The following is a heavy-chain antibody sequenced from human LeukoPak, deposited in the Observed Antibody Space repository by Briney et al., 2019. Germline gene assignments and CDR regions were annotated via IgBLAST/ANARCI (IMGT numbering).Heavy chain of an antibody. Sequence: SETLSLTCTVSGGSISSSRYYWGWIRQPPGKGLVWIGSIYYSGSIYYNPSLKSRVTISVDTSKNQFSLKLSSVTAADTAVYYCARVPRYCSSTSCYNSDYYYYYMDVWGKGTTVTVSS. D-gene: IGHD2-2*02. V-gene: IGHV4-39*07. CDR3: ARVPRYCSSTSCYNSDYYYYYMDV. J-gene: IGHJ6*03. CDR1: GGSISSSRYY. CDR2: IYYSGSI.